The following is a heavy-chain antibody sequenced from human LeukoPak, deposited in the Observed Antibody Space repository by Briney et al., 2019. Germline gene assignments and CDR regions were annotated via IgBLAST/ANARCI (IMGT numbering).Heavy chain of an antibody. CDR3: ATSGSYRFDY. Sequence: GGSLRLSCAGSGFIFSSYTMNWVRQAPGKGLEWISFIISSGDTIYYADSVKGRFTISRDNAKNSLYLQIRSLRAEDTAMYFCATSGSYRFDYWGQGTLVTVSS. CDR2: IISSGDTI. CDR1: GFIFSSYT. D-gene: IGHD1-26*01. V-gene: IGHV3-48*01. J-gene: IGHJ4*02.